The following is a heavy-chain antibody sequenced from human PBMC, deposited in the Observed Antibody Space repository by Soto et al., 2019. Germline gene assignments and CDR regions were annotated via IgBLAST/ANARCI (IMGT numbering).Heavy chain of an antibody. Sequence: SVKVSCKASGGTFSSYAISWVRQAPGQGLEWMGGIIPIFGTANYAQKFQGRVTITADKSTSTAYMELSSLRSEDTAVYYCARDTYYDFCSGYYNRIYYYYGMDVWGQGTTVTVSS. J-gene: IGHJ6*02. CDR2: IIPIFGTA. CDR1: GGTFSSYA. V-gene: IGHV1-69*06. CDR3: ARDTYYDFCSGYYNRIYYYYGMDV. D-gene: IGHD3-3*01.